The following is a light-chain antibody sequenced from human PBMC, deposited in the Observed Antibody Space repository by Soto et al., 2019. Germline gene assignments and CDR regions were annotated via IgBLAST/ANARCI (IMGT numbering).Light chain of an antibody. Sequence: QSVLTQPPSASGSPGQSVTISCTGTSSDVGGYNYVSWYQQHPGKAPKLMIYEVSKRPSGVPDRFSGSKSGNAASLTVSGLQAEDEADYYYSSYAGSNIFYVFGTGTKLTVL. CDR3: SSYAGSNIFYV. CDR1: SSDVGGYNY. J-gene: IGLJ1*01. CDR2: EVS. V-gene: IGLV2-8*01.